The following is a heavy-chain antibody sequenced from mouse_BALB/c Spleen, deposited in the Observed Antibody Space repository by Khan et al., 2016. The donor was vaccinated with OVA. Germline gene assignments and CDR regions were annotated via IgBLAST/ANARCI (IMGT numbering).Heavy chain of an antibody. D-gene: IGHD1-2*01. CDR2: IWGDGST. CDR3: ARELRLGGVAY. Sequence: VQLKESGPGLVAPSQSLSITCTVSGFSLTDYGINWVRQPPGKGLEWLGMIWGDGSTDYNSALKSRLSISKDNAKSQVFLKMSSLQTDDSARYYCARELRLGGVAYGGKGTLVTVSA. V-gene: IGHV2-6-7*01. J-gene: IGHJ3*01. CDR1: GFSLTDYG.